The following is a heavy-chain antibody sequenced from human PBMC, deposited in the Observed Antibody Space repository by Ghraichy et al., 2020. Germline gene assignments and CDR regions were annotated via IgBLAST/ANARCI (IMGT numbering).Heavy chain of an antibody. CDR1: GFTFDDYG. CDR3: AKDLRGWNLSERYFVS. Sequence: GGSLRLSCAASGFTFDDYGMHWVRQAPGKGLEWVSGISRYCGSIGYADSVKGRFTISRDNAKNTLYLQMNSLRAEDTALYYCAKDLRGWNLSERYFVSGSQGSLLT. J-gene: IGHJ4*02. CDR2: ISRYCGSI. V-gene: IGHV3-9*01. D-gene: IGHD1-7*01.